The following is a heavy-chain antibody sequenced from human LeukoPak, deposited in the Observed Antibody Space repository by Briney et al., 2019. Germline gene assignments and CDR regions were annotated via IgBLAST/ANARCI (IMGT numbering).Heavy chain of an antibody. CDR1: GYSFTTHW. Sequence: GESLKISCKGSGYSFTTHWIGWMRQMPGKGLEWMGVIYAGDSDTRYSPSFRGQVTISVDRSINTAYLHWRSLRASDTAMYFCARSGDSGYRWFDPWGQGTLVTASS. CDR2: IYAGDSDT. D-gene: IGHD5-12*01. V-gene: IGHV5-51*01. CDR3: ARSGDSGYRWFDP. J-gene: IGHJ5*02.